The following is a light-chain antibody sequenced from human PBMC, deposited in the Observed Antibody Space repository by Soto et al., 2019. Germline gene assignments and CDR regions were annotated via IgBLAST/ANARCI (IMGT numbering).Light chain of an antibody. CDR2: DAS. V-gene: IGKV3-15*01. CDR3: QHYNYWPYT. CDR1: QTIDNT. Sequence: EIVMTQSPATLSLSPGERATLSCRASQTIDNTLAWYQRKPGQAPRLLIYDASTRATGVPARFSGSGSGTYFTLTISSLQSEDFAVYYCQHYNYWPYTFGQGTKVDSK. J-gene: IGKJ2*01.